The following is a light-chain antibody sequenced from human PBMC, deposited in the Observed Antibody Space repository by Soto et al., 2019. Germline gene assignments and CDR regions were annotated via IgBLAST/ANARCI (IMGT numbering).Light chain of an antibody. Sequence: EIVMTQSPATLSVSPGERATLSCRASQSVSNNLAWYQQRPGQAPRLLIYGASTRATGIPARFSGSGSGTEFTLTISSLQSEDFALYFCQQYNNWPPINFGQGTRLEIK. CDR3: QQYNNWPPIN. CDR2: GAS. V-gene: IGKV3-15*01. CDR1: QSVSNN. J-gene: IGKJ5*01.